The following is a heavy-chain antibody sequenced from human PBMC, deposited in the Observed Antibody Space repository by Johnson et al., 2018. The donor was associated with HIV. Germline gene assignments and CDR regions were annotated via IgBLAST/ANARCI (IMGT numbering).Heavy chain of an antibody. D-gene: IGHD3/OR15-3a*01. CDR2: IKSKTDGGTT. V-gene: IGHV3-15*01. J-gene: IGHJ3*02. CDR3: TTAELGWTGLGAFDI. CDR1: GFTFSNAW. Sequence: VQLVESGGGLVQPGGSLRLSCAASGFTFSNAWMSWVRQAPGKGLEWVGRIKSKTDGGTTDYGAPGKGRFTISRDDSKNTLYLQMNSLKTEDTAVYYCTTAELGWTGLGAFDIWGQGTMVTVSS.